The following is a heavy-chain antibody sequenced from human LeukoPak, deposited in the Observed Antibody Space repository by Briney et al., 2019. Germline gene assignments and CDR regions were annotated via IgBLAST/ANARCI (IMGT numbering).Heavy chain of an antibody. V-gene: IGHV4-59*08. Sequence: PSETLSLTCTVSGGSISSYYWSWIRQPPGKGLEWIGYIYYSGSTNYNPSLKSRVTISVDTSKNQFSLKLNSVTAADTALYYCARLESTAAIQHWGQGTLVTVSS. CDR1: GGSISSYY. D-gene: IGHD3-3*01. CDR2: IYYSGST. J-gene: IGHJ1*01. CDR3: ARLESTAAIQH.